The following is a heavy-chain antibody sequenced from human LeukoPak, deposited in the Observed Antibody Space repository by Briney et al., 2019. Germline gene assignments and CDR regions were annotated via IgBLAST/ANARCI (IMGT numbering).Heavy chain of an antibody. J-gene: IGHJ4*02. CDR1: GFTFSSCS. V-gene: IGHV3-21*06. Sequence: GGSLRLSCAASGFTFSSCSMTWVRQAPGKGLEWVSSITGNSDYIYYADSVRGRFTISRDNANNSLFLQMNSLRAEDTAVYYCARGLGIRYFDWLLFDYWGQGTLVTVSS. D-gene: IGHD3-9*01. CDR3: ARGLGIRYFDWLLFDY. CDR2: ITGNSDYI.